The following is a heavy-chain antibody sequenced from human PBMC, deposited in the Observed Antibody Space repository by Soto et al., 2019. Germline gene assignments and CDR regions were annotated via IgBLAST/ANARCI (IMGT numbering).Heavy chain of an antibody. V-gene: IGHV3-21*01. CDR1: GFTFSSYS. CDR2: ISSSSSYI. Sequence: EVQLVESGGGLVKPGGSLRLSCTASGFTFSSYSMNWVRQAPGKGLEWVSSISSSSSYIYYADSVKGRFTISRDNAKNSLNLHRNSLRAEDTAVYYCARDKRSSCWYEDYWGQGTLVTVSS. CDR3: ARDKRSSCWYEDY. D-gene: IGHD6-19*01. J-gene: IGHJ4*02.